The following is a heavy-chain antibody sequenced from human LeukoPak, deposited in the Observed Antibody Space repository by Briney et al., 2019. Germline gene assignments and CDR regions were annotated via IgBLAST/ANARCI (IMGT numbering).Heavy chain of an antibody. Sequence: QPGRSLRLSCAASGFTFDDYAMHWIRQAPGKGLEWVSGISWNSGSIGYADSVKGRFTISRDNAKNSLYLQMNSLRAEDTALYYCAKDSLRYCSGGSCYGTCLDYWGQGTLVTVSS. J-gene: IGHJ4*02. CDR1: GFTFDDYA. D-gene: IGHD2-15*01. CDR2: ISWNSGSI. V-gene: IGHV3-9*01. CDR3: AKDSLRYCSGGSCYGTCLDY.